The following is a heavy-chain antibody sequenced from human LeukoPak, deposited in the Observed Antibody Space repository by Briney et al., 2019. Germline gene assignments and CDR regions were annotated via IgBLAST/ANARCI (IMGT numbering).Heavy chain of an antibody. V-gene: IGHV4-34*01. D-gene: IGHD3-10*01. CDR1: GGSFSGYY. Sequence: SETLSLTCAVYGGSFSGYYWNWIRQPPGKGLEWIGEINHSGSTNYNPSLKSRVTISVDTSKNQFSLKLSSVTAADTAVYYCARAITSPYFDYWGQGTLVTVSS. CDR3: ARAITSPYFDY. J-gene: IGHJ4*02. CDR2: INHSGST.